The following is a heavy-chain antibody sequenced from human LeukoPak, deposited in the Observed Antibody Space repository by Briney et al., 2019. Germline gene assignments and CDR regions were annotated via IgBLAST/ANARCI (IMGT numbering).Heavy chain of an antibody. CDR2: IYYSGSN. J-gene: IGHJ4*02. CDR1: GGSISSSSYY. D-gene: IGHD2-21*02. Sequence: SETLSLTCTVSGGSISSSSYYWGWIRQPPGKGLEGIGSIYYSGSNYYNPSLKSRVTISVDTSKNQFSLKLSSVTAAATAVYYCARMKHIVVVTAMYYFDYWGQGTLVTVSS. CDR3: ARMKHIVVVTAMYYFDY. V-gene: IGHV4-39*07.